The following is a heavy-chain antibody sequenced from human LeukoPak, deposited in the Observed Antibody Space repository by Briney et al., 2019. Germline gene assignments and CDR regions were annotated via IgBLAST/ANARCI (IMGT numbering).Heavy chain of an antibody. CDR3: ARVRVRMDDFWSGLNDAFDI. V-gene: IGHV3-30*03. Sequence: GGSLRLSCAASGFTFSSYGMHWVRQAPGKGLEWVAVISYDGSNKYYADSVKGRFTISRDNSKNTLYLQMNSLRAEDTAVYYCARVRVRMDDFWSGLNDAFDIWGQGTMVTVSS. CDR2: ISYDGSNK. CDR1: GFTFSSYG. J-gene: IGHJ3*02. D-gene: IGHD3-3*01.